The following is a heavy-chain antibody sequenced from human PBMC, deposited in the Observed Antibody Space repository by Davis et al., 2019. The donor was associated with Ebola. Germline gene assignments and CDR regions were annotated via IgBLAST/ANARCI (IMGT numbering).Heavy chain of an antibody. V-gene: IGHV1-46*01. D-gene: IGHD1-26*01. CDR1: GYTFSTYD. J-gene: IGHJ4*02. CDR2: IRPSGAA. CDR3: AREPRENYFFDY. Sequence: ASVKVSCKTSGYTFSTYDINWVRQAPGQGLEYMGIIRPSGAANYVQKFQGRLIMTRDTSTSTVYLELSSLRSEDTAVYYCAREPRENYFFDYWGQGTLVTVSS.